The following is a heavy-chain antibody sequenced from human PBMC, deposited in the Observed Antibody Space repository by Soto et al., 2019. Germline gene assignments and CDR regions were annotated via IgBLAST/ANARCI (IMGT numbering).Heavy chain of an antibody. CDR2: THYRGST. J-gene: IGHJ4*02. V-gene: IGHV4-39*01. CDR1: GGSISSASYY. CDR3: VRHHAAAGPTWPNYYFDY. D-gene: IGHD6-13*01. Sequence: QLQLQESGPGLVKPSETLSLTCTVSGGSISSASYYWGWVRQPPGKGLEWIGSTHYRGSTYYNPSXYSRRTPSVAPXXXQXXLKLSSVTAADTAGYYGVRHHAAAGPTWPNYYFDYWGQGTLVTVSS.